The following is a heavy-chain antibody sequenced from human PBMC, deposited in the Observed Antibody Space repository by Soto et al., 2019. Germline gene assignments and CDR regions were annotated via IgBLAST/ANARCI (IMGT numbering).Heavy chain of an antibody. V-gene: IGHV4-39*01. Sequence: SETLSLTCTVSGGSISNSSCYWGWIRQPPGKGLEWIGSIYYSESTYYNPSLKSRVTISVDTSKNQFSLKLSSVTAADTAAYYCARLHCYSPXCVPLDPWGQGTLVTVSS. CDR2: IYYSEST. D-gene: IGHD2-2*01. CDR1: GGSISNSSCY. CDR3: ARLHCYSPXCVPLDP. J-gene: IGHJ5*02.